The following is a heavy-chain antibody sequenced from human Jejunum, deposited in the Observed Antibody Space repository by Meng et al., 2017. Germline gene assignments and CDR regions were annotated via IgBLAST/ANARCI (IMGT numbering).Heavy chain of an antibody. Sequence: QITLKESGPKLVKPKQTLTLTCTFSGFSLSTSGVGVGWIRQPPGKALEWLALIYWNDDKRYSPSLKSRLTITKDTSKNQVFLTMTNMDPVDTATYYCAKDWSDTTFNFWGQGTLVTVSS. CDR1: GFSLSTSGVG. D-gene: IGHD3/OR15-3a*01. V-gene: IGHV2-5*01. CDR2: IYWNDDK. J-gene: IGHJ4*02. CDR3: AKDWSDTTFNF.